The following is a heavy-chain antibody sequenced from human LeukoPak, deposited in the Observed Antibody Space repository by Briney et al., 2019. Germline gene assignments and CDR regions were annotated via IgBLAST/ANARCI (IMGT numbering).Heavy chain of an antibody. CDR3: ARDRIGQDAFDI. J-gene: IGHJ3*02. D-gene: IGHD2-15*01. V-gene: IGHV4-30-4*01. CDR1: GGSISSGDYY. Sequence: PSQTLSLTCTVSGGSISSGDYYWSWIRQPPGKGLEWIGYIYYSGSTYYNPSLKSRVTISVDTSKNQFSLKLSSVTAADTAVYYGARDRIGQDAFDIWGQGTMVTVSS. CDR2: IYYSGST.